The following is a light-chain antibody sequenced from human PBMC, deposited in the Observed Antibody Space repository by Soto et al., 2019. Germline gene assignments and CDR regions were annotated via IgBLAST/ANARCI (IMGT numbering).Light chain of an antibody. Sequence: DIQMTQSPSSLSASVGDRVTITCQASHDINNFLNWYQQKPGKAPKLLIYDASNLEAGVPSRFSGSGSGTDFTFTISSLQPEDIATYYCQQYANPPPFTYGQGTRLEIK. CDR1: HDINNF. CDR2: DAS. V-gene: IGKV1-33*01. J-gene: IGKJ5*01. CDR3: QQYANPPPFT.